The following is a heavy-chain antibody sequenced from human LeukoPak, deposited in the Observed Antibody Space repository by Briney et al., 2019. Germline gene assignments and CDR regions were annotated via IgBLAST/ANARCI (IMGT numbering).Heavy chain of an antibody. Sequence: GGSLRLSCAASGFTVSSNYMSWVRQAPGKGLEWVSSISSSGGSTYYADSVKGRFTISRDNSKNTLYLQMYTLRAEDTAVYYCAKGGYSSGWRNYFDYWGQGTLVTVSS. J-gene: IGHJ4*02. CDR2: ISSSGGST. D-gene: IGHD6-19*01. V-gene: IGHV3-23*01. CDR3: AKGGYSSGWRNYFDY. CDR1: GFTVSSNY.